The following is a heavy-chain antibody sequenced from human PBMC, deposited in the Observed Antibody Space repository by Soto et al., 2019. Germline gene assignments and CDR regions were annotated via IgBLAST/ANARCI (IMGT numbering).Heavy chain of an antibody. CDR1: VCSFPSYW. D-gene: IGHD5-18*01. CDR3: ARTDTAANWFDP. Sequence: VKLSGKGCVCSFPSYWIVGVRQMPGKGLEWMGIIYPGDSDTRYSPSFQGQVTISADKSISTAYLQWSSLKASDTAMYYCARTDTAANWFDPWGQGTPVPGSS. J-gene: IGHJ5*02. CDR2: IYPGDSDT. V-gene: IGHV5-51*01.